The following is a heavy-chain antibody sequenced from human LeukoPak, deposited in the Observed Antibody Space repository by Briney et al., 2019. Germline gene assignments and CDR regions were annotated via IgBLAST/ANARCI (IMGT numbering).Heavy chain of an antibody. D-gene: IGHD1-26*01. CDR2: ISSSGSTI. CDR1: GFTFSDYY. CDR3: ASQWELLEAYFDY. V-gene: IGHV3-11*04. Sequence: GGSLRLSCAASGFTFSDYYMSWIRQAPGKGLEWVSYISSSGSTIYYADSVKGRFTISRDNAKNSLYLQMNSLRAEDTAVYYCASQWELLEAYFDYWGQGTLVTVSS. J-gene: IGHJ4*02.